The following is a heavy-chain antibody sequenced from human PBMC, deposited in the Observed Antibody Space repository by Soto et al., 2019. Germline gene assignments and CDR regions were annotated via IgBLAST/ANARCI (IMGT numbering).Heavy chain of an antibody. CDR2: ISSTTNYI. CDR3: ARESEDLTSNFDY. J-gene: IGHJ4*02. CDR1: EFTFTRYS. Sequence: PGGSLRLSCAASEFTFTRYSMNWVRLAPGKGLEWVSSISSTTNYIYYGDSMKGRFTISRDNAKNSLYLEMNSLRAEDTAVYYCARESEDLTSNFDYWGQGTLVTVSS. V-gene: IGHV3-21*06.